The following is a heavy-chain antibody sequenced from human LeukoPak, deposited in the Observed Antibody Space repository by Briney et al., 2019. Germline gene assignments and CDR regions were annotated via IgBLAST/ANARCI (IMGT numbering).Heavy chain of an antibody. CDR1: GYTLTELS. CDR3: ATDPRHYYGSGRKGAFDI. D-gene: IGHD3-10*01. J-gene: IGHJ3*02. Sequence: ASVKVSCKVSGYTLTELSMHWVRQAPGKGLEWMGGFDPEDGETIYAQKFQGRVTMTEDTSTDTAYMELSSLRSEDTAVYYCATDPRHYYGSGRKGAFDIWGQGTMVTVSS. V-gene: IGHV1-24*01. CDR2: FDPEDGET.